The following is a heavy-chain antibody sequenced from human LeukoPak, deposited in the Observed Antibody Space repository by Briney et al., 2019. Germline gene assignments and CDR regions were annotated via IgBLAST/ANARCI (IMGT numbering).Heavy chain of an antibody. J-gene: IGHJ2*01. CDR3: ARAGSGSYADWYFDL. V-gene: IGHV3-21*01. CDR1: GFTFSSYS. CDR2: ISSSSSYI. Sequence: GGSLRLSCAASGFTFSSYSMNWVRKAPGKGLEWASSISSSSSYIYYADSVKGRFTISRDNAKNSLYLQMNSLRAEDTAVYYCARAGSGSYADWYFDLWGRGTLVTVSS. D-gene: IGHD1-26*01.